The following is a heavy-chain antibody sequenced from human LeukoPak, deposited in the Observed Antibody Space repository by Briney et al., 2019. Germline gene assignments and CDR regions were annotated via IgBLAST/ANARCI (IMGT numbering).Heavy chain of an antibody. V-gene: IGHV3-49*04. CDR3: SRDNYYDSSAYSKYYFDY. CDR2: LRSKTHGGTT. J-gene: IGHJ4*02. CDR1: GFTFGDYA. D-gene: IGHD3-22*01. Sequence: GGSLRLSCTASGFTFGDYAMSWVRQAPGKGLEWVGFLRSKTHGGTTEYAASVKGRFTISRDDSKSIAYLQMNSLKTEDTAVYSCSRDNYYDSSAYSKYYFDYWGQGTLVTVSS.